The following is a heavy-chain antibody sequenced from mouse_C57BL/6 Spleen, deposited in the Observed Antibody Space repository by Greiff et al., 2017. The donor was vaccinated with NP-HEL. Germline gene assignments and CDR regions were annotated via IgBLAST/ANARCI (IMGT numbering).Heavy chain of an antibody. V-gene: IGHV3-6*01. D-gene: IGHD1-1*01. Sequence: EVKLVESGPGLVKPSQSLSLTCSVTGYSITSGYYWNWIRQFPGNKLEWMGYISYDGSNNYNPSLKNRISITRDTSKNQFFLKLNAVTTEDTATYYCARGGLLRYYAMDYWGQGTSVTVSS. J-gene: IGHJ4*01. CDR3: ARGGLLRYYAMDY. CDR1: GYSITSGYY. CDR2: ISYDGSN.